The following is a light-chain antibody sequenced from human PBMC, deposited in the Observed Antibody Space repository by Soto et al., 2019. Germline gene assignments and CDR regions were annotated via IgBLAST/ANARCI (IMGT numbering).Light chain of an antibody. Sequence: EIVLTQSLGTLSLSPGEGATLSCRASQGVISNFLAWYQQKPGQAPRLLIFGASNRATGIPDKFSGSGSGTDFTLTISRLEPDDFAVYYCQHYGSSSWTFGQGTKVDIK. J-gene: IGKJ1*01. CDR3: QHYGSSSWT. CDR1: QGVISNF. CDR2: GAS. V-gene: IGKV3-20*01.